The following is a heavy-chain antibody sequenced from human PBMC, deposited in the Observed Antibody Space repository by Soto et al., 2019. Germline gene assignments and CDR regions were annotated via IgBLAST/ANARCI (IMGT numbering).Heavy chain of an antibody. V-gene: IGHV1-69*13. CDR2: IIPIFGTA. J-gene: IGHJ6*02. CDR3: ARGPFRPSAMDV. D-gene: IGHD3-10*01. CDR1: GGTFSSYA. Sequence: SVNVSCKASGGTFSSYAISWVRQAPGQGLELMGGIIPIFGTANYAQKFQGRVTITAXXXXXXAXMXLXDXRSEXTAVYYCARGPFRPSAMDVWGQGTTVTVSS.